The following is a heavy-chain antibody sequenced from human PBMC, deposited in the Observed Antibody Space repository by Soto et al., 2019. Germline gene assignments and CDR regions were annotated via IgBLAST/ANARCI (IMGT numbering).Heavy chain of an antibody. V-gene: IGHV4-31*03. CDR3: ARQRTSVVTQAYFDV. CDR2: IYHTGST. J-gene: IGHJ4*02. D-gene: IGHD2-21*02. Sequence: SETLSLTCTVSSGSVSSGGYFWSWIRQLPGKGLEWIGYIYHTGSTFYNPSLKSRVTISLDTSKSQFSLKLKSVTAADTALYFCARQRTSVVTQAYFDVWGPGSLVTVSS. CDR1: SGSVSSGGYF.